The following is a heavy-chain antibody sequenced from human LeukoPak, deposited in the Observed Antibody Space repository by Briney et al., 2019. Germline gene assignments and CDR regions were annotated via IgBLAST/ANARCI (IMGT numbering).Heavy chain of an antibody. J-gene: IGHJ4*02. CDR1: GGSMSSYY. D-gene: IGHD3-16*01. V-gene: IGHV4-59*12. CDR3: ARRAYVWGSYTFDY. Sequence: SETLSLTCTVSGGSMSSYYWSWIRQPPGKGLEWIVDIYYSGSTYYNPSLKSRVTISVATSTNQFSLKLSSVTAADTAVYYCARRAYVWGSYTFDYWGQGTLVTVSS. CDR2: IYYSGST.